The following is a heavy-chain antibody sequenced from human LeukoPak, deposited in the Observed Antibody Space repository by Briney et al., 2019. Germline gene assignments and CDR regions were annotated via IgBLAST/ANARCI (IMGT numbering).Heavy chain of an antibody. CDR2: ISGSGGST. J-gene: IGHJ4*02. CDR3: AKDTAYYYDSSGGY. CDR1: GFTFSSYA. D-gene: IGHD3-22*01. V-gene: IGHV3-23*01. Sequence: GGSLRLSCAASGFTFSSYAMSWVRQAPGKGLEWVSAISGSGGSTYYADSVKGRFTISRDNSKNTLYLQMNSLRAEDTAVYYCAKDTAYYYDSSGGYWGQGTLVTVSS.